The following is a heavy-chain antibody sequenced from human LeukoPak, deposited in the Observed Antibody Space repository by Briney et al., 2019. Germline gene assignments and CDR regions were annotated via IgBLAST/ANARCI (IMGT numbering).Heavy chain of an antibody. Sequence: SETLSLTCTVSGGSISSYYWSWIRQPPGKGLEWIGYIYYSGSTNYTPSLKSRVTISVDTSKNQFSLKPSSVTAADTAVYYCARTRVGYSSGFFDYWGQGTLVTVSS. D-gene: IGHD6-19*01. CDR1: GGSISSYY. V-gene: IGHV4-59*01. J-gene: IGHJ4*02. CDR3: ARTRVGYSSGFFDY. CDR2: IYYSGST.